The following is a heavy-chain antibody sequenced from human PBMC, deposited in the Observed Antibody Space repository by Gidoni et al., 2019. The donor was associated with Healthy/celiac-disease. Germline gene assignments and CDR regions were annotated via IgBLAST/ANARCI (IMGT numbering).Heavy chain of an antibody. CDR2: ISYDGSNK. CDR3: ARDGEGEVAGFDY. V-gene: IGHV3-30*03. D-gene: IGHD3-16*01. J-gene: IGHJ4*02. CDR1: GFTFSSYG. Sequence: QVQLVESGGGVVQPGRSLRLSCAASGFTFSSYGMHWVRQAPGKGLEWVAVISYDGSNKYYADSVKGRFTISRDNSKNTLYLQMNSLRAEDTAVYYCARDGEGEVAGFDYWGQGTLVTVSS.